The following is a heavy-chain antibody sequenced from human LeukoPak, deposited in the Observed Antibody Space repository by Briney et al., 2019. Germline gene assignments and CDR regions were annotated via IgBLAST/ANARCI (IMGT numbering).Heavy chain of an antibody. CDR1: GDSVSSNSVT. J-gene: IGHJ5*02. CDR3: ARRLTQYDCFDP. V-gene: IGHV6-1*01. CDR2: TYYRSTWYN. D-gene: IGHD2-2*01. Sequence: TLSLTCAISGDSVSSNSVTWNWIRQSPSRGLEWLGRTYYRSTWYNDYAVSVRGLITVNPDTSKNQFSLHLNSVTPEDTAVYYCARRLTQYDCFDPWGQGILVTVSS.